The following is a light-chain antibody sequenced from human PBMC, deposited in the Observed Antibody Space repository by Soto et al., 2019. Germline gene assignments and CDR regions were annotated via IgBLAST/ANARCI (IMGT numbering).Light chain of an antibody. CDR2: DAS. V-gene: IGKV1-5*01. J-gene: IGKJ1*01. CDR1: ESIRTW. CDR3: QQYNNYTRT. Sequence: DIQITQSPSTLSASIGDRVTITCRASESIRTWLAWYQHKPGKAPKFLIYDASSLESGVPSRFSGSGAGTECTRTISNLQPDDVSTYFCQQYNNYTRTFGQGTKVDIK.